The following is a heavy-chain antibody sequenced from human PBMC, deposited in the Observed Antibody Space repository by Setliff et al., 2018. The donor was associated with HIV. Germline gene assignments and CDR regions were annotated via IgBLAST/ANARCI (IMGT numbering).Heavy chain of an antibody. CDR3: ARELYGGNSRPFDY. J-gene: IGHJ4*02. CDR1: GGSISSGSYY. V-gene: IGHV4-61*09. Sequence: SETLSLTCTVSGGSISSGSYYWTWIRQPAGKGLEWIGHFYTSGTTDYNPSLKSRVTISLDTSKNQVSLKLKSVTTADTAVYYCARELYGGNSRPFDYWGQGALVTVSS. CDR2: FYTSGTT. D-gene: IGHD1-26*01.